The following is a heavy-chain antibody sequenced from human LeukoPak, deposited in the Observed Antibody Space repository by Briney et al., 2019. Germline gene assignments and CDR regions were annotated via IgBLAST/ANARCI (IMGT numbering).Heavy chain of an antibody. J-gene: IGHJ4*02. CDR1: GGTFSSYA. Sequence: SVKVSCKASGGTFSSYAISWVRQAPGQGLEWMGGIIPIFGTANYAQKFQGRVTITADESTSSTYMELSSLRSEDTAVYYCARAGIAAAGTLDYWGQGTLVTVSS. CDR3: ARAGIAAAGTLDY. CDR2: IIPIFGTA. D-gene: IGHD6-13*01. V-gene: IGHV1-69*13.